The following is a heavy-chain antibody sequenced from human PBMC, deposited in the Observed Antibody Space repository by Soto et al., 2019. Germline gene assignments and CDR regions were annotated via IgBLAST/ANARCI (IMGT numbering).Heavy chain of an antibody. CDR3: AKGPNDEMVYAFLSNNYYYGMDV. V-gene: IGHV3-23*01. CDR2: ISGSGGST. J-gene: IGHJ6*02. CDR1: GFTFSSYA. D-gene: IGHD2-8*01. Sequence: PGGSLRLSCAASGFTFSSYAMSWVRQAPGKGLEWVSAISGSGGSTYYADSVKGRFTISRDNSKNTLYLQMNSLRAEDTAVYYCAKGPNDEMVYAFLSNNYYYGMDVWGQGTTVTVSS.